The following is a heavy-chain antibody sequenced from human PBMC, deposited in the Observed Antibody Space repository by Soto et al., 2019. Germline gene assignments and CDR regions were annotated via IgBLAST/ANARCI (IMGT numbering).Heavy chain of an antibody. Sequence: PGGSLRLSCAASGFTFSSYAMSWVRQATGKGLEWVSAISGSGGSTYYADSVKGRFTISRDNSKNTLYLQMNSLRAEDTAVYYCAKSDYYDSSGYSGYWGQGTLVTVSS. CDR2: ISGSGGST. J-gene: IGHJ4*02. CDR3: AKSDYYDSSGYSGY. D-gene: IGHD3-22*01. CDR1: GFTFSSYA. V-gene: IGHV3-23*01.